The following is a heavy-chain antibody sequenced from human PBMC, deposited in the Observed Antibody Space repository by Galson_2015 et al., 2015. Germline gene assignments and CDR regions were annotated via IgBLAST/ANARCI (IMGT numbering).Heavy chain of an antibody. CDR3: VKDGGAYDTSGCPPYF. D-gene: IGHD3-22*01. Sequence: SLRLSCAAAGFTFSSYGMHWVRQAPGKGLEWVAVMSFDVSNKYYADSVKGRFTISRDNSKNTLYLQMDSLRAEDTAVYYCVKDGGAYDTSGCPPYFWGRGTLVTVSS. V-gene: IGHV3-30*18. CDR1: GFTFSSYG. CDR2: MSFDVSNK. J-gene: IGHJ4*02.